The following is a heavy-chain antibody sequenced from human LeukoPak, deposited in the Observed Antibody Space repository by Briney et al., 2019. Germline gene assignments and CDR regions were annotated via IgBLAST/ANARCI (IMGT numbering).Heavy chain of an antibody. CDR2: IWYDGSNQ. Sequence: GGPLRLSCAASGFTFSSYGMHWVRQAPGKGPEGGVVIWYDGSNQYYGDPVKGRFTISRDNSKNTLYLQMNSLRAEDTSFYYCAREVAAARYRGDCFDPWGQGTLVTVSS. J-gene: IGHJ5*02. D-gene: IGHD2-15*01. CDR3: AREVAAARYRGDCFDP. V-gene: IGHV3-33*01. CDR1: GFTFSSYG.